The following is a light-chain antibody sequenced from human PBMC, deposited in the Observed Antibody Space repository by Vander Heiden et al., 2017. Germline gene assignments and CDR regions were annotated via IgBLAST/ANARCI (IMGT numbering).Light chain of an antibody. Sequence: RMTQSPSSLSASTGDRVTITCRASQGISSYLAWYQQKPGKAPKLLIYAASTLQSGVPSRFSGSGSGTDFTLTISCLQSEDFATYYCQQYYSYPYTFGQGTKLEIK. CDR3: QQYYSYPYT. CDR1: QGISSY. CDR2: AAS. V-gene: IGKV1-8*01. J-gene: IGKJ2*01.